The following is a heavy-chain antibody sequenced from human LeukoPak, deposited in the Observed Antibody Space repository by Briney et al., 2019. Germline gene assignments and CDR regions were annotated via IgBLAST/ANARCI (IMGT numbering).Heavy chain of an antibody. V-gene: IGHV3-23*01. J-gene: IGHJ4*02. CDR3: ANPLRYCSGGSCSDY. CDR1: GFTFSSYA. Sequence: GGSLRLSCAASGFTFSSYAMSWVRQAPGKGLEWVSAISGSGGSTYYADSVKGRFTISRDNSKNTLYLQMNSLRAEDTAVYYCANPLRYCSGGSCSDYWGQGTLVTVSS. D-gene: IGHD2-15*01. CDR2: ISGSGGST.